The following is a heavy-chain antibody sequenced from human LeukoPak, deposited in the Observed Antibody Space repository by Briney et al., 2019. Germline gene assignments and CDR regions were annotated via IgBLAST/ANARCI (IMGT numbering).Heavy chain of an antibody. V-gene: IGHV3-53*01. CDR1: GLIVTSNY. CDR3: ARDTRWAFDI. D-gene: IGHD6-13*01. CDR2: IYPGGTT. J-gene: IGHJ3*02. Sequence: GGSLRPSCAASGLIVTSNYMSWVRQAPGKGLEWVSIIYPGGTTYYEDSVKGRFSISRDHSNNILYLQMNSLRAEDTAVYYCARDTRWAFDIWGQGTMVTVSS.